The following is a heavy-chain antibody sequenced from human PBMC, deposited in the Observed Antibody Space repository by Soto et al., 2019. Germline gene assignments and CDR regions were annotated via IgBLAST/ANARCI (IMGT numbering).Heavy chain of an antibody. J-gene: IGHJ6*02. Sequence: PSETLSLTCTVSGGSISSYYWSWIRQPPGKGLEWIGYIYYSGSTNYNPSLKSRVTISVDTSKNQFSLKLSSVTAADTAVYYCATSVGYSYGADYYYYGMDVWGQGTTVTVS. CDR2: IYYSGST. CDR3: ATSVGYSYGADYYYYGMDV. V-gene: IGHV4-59*01. D-gene: IGHD5-18*01. CDR1: GGSISSYY.